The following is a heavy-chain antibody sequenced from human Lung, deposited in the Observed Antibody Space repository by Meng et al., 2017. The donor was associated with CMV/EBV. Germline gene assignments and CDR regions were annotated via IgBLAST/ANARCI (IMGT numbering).Heavy chain of an antibody. J-gene: IGHJ4*02. CDR1: GASIISANW. Sequence: SXTXSLXCVVSGASIISANWWSWVRQPPGKGLEWIGEMSHSGSSNYDPSLKSRVSISIDKSKNHFSLNLISVTAADTAVYYCARHMALAGSRGFDSWGQGTLVTVSS. CDR3: ARHMALAGSRGFDS. CDR2: MSHSGSS. V-gene: IGHV4-4*02. D-gene: IGHD2-21*01.